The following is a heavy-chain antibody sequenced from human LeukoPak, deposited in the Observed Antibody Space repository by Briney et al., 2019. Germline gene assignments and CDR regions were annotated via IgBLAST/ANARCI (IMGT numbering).Heavy chain of an antibody. CDR2: IYHSGST. CDR1: GGSISSGGYS. CDR3: ARGYYDSSGYYLGVDP. D-gene: IGHD3-22*01. J-gene: IGHJ5*02. V-gene: IGHV4-30-2*01. Sequence: SQTLSLTCAVSGGSISSGGYSWSWIRQPPGKGLEWIGYIYHSGSTYYNPSLKSRVTISVDRSKNQFSLKLSSVTAADTAVYYCARGYYDSSGYYLGVDPWGQGTLVTVSS.